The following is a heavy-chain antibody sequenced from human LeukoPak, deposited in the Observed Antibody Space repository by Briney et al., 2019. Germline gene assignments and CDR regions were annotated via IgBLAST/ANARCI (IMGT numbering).Heavy chain of an antibody. J-gene: IGHJ5*02. CDR2: IYYSGST. V-gene: IGHV4-39*01. CDR1: GGSISSSSYY. D-gene: IGHD3-10*01. CDR3: ARLGSQGDWFDP. Sequence: PSETLSLARTVSGGSISSSSYYWGWIRQPPGKGLEWIGSIYYSGSTYYNPSLKSRVTISVDTSKNQFSLKLSSVTAADTAVYYCARLGSQGDWFDPWGQGTLVTVSS.